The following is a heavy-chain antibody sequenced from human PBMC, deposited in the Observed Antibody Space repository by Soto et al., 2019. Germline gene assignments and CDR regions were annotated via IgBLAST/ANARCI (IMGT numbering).Heavy chain of an antibody. Sequence: GWSLRLSCVVSGLIFIISSMNWVRQAPGEVLEWVSTISGSGVSKYYTDSVKGRFTIARDNSNTTVSLPMNSLRAEDAAVYYCAKDRSPGATTWNVYWGQGTLVTVSS. V-gene: IGHV3-23*01. CDR3: AKDRSPGATTWNVY. D-gene: IGHD1-26*01. J-gene: IGHJ4*02. CDR2: ISGSGVSK. CDR1: GLIFIISS.